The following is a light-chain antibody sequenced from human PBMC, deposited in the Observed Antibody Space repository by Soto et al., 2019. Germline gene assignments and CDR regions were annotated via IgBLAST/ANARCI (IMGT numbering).Light chain of an antibody. J-gene: IGKJ1*01. CDR3: QQYDSLPPWT. CDR1: QSISTK. CDR2: GTS. V-gene: IGKV3-20*01. Sequence: IVMTQSPATLSVSPGGRATLSCRASQSISTKLAWYQQKPGQSPRLLIFGTSIRATGIPDRFSGGGSGADFTLTISRLDPEDFAVYYCQQYDSLPPWTFGQGTRVEVK.